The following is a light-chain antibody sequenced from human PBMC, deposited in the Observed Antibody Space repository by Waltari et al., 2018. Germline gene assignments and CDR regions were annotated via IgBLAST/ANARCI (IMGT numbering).Light chain of an antibody. CDR1: QSVSASY. CDR2: GAS. V-gene: IGKV3-20*01. Sequence: EIVLTQSPGTLSLSPGARATLSCRASQSVSASYLAWYQQKPGQAPRLLIYGASSRATGIPDRFSGSGSGTDFTLTISRLEPEDFAVYYCQQYGSSSWTFGQGTKVEI. J-gene: IGKJ1*01. CDR3: QQYGSSSWT.